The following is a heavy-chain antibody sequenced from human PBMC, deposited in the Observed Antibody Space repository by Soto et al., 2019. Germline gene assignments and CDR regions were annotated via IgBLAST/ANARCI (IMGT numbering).Heavy chain of an antibody. V-gene: IGHV1-69*13. Sequence: SGKVSCKASAGTFSSYAISWVRQAPGQGLEWMGGIIPIFGTANYAQKFQGRVTITADESTSTAYMELSSLRSEDTAVYYCARDKTGTTAYAFDIWGQGTMVTVSS. J-gene: IGHJ3*02. D-gene: IGHD1-7*01. CDR3: ARDKTGTTAYAFDI. CDR1: AGTFSSYA. CDR2: IIPIFGTA.